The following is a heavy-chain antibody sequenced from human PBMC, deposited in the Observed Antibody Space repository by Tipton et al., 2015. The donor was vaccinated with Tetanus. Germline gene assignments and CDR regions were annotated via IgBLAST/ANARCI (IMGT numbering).Heavy chain of an antibody. CDR2: IYSGGST. CDR3: ARVKTVTTLTFANY. J-gene: IGHJ4*02. CDR1: GFTVSSNY. D-gene: IGHD4-17*01. V-gene: IGHV3-66*03. Sequence: QLVQSGGGLIQPGGSLRLSCAASGFTVSSNYMSWVRQAPGKGLEWVSVIYSGGSTYYADSVKGRFTISRDNSKNTLYLQMNSLRAEDTAVYYCARVKTVTTLTFANYWGQGTLVTVSS.